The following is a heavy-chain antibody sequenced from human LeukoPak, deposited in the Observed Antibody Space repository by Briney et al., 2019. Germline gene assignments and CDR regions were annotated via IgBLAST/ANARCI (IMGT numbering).Heavy chain of an antibody. CDR2: IKQDGGGT. D-gene: IGHD3-22*01. V-gene: IGHV3-7*01. CDR3: ARDPEDYYDSSDYYDGFDI. CDR1: GFTFSSYC. J-gene: IGHJ3*02. Sequence: GGSLRLSCAASGFTFSSYCMSWVRQAPGKGLEWVANIKQDGGGTYYVDSLKGRFTISRDNAKNSLYLQMNSLRAEDTAVYYCARDPEDYYDSSDYYDGFDIWGQGTMVTVSS.